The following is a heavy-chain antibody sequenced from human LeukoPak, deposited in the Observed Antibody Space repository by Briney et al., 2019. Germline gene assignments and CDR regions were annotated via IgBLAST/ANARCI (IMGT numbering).Heavy chain of an antibody. J-gene: IGHJ5*02. CDR2: ISAYNGNT. CDR1: GYTFTSYG. CDR3: AREVVVVVAATGYNWFVP. V-gene: IGHV1-18*01. Sequence: ASVKVSCKASGYTFTSYGISWVRQAPGQGLEWMGWISAYNGNTNYAQKLQGRVTMTTDTSTSTTYMELRSLRSDDTAVYYCAREVVVVVAATGYNWFVPWGQGTLVTVSS. D-gene: IGHD2-15*01.